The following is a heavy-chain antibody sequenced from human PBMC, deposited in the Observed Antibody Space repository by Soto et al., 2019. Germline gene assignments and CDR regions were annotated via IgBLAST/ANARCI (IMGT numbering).Heavy chain of an antibody. D-gene: IGHD1-7*01. CDR1: GDTFSTYA. CDR2: IIPIFHKA. V-gene: IGHV1-69*01. Sequence: QVQLVQSGAEVKKPGSSVKVSRKASGDTFSTYAISWVRQAPGQGLAWMGGIIPIFHKAKYAQKFQGRVTITADESTSTAYMELSILRAEDTAVYYCAREPTSNYGENWFDPWGQGTLVTVSS. CDR3: AREPTSNYGENWFDP. J-gene: IGHJ5*02.